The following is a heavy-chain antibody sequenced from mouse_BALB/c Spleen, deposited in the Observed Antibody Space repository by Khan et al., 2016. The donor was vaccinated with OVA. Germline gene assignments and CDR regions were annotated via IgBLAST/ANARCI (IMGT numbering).Heavy chain of an antibody. J-gene: IGHJ1*01. CDR3: ARDYGSLYWYFDV. V-gene: IGHV3-5*02. D-gene: IGHD1-1*01. Sequence: EVQLQESGPGLVKPSQTVSLTCTVTGISITSGNYRWSWIRQFPGNKLEWIGNIYYSGTVTYNPSLTSRTTITRDTSKNQFFLEMNSLTAEDEATYSCARDYGSLYWYFDVWGAGTTVTVSS. CDR2: IYYSGTV. CDR1: GISITSGNYR.